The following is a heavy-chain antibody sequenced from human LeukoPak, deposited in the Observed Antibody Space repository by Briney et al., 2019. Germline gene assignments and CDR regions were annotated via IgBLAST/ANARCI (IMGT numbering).Heavy chain of an antibody. CDR2: IYHSGIT. V-gene: IGHV4-38-2*01. CDR1: GYSISTGYY. CDR3: TRFSTASSRPAYY. J-gene: IGHJ4*02. Sequence: PETLSLTCAVSGYSISTGYYWGWIRQSPGKGLEWIGNIYHSGITHYNPSLQGRVTLSVDTSKNQFSLNLNSVTAADTAVYYCTRFSTASSRPAYYWGQGTLGIVSS. D-gene: IGHD2-21*01.